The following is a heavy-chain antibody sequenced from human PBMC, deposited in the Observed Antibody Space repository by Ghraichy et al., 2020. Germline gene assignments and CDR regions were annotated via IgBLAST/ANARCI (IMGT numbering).Heavy chain of an antibody. CDR1: GFTFPNHA. J-gene: IGHJ4*02. D-gene: IGHD5-24*01. CDR3: ARIMDSTTIWDY. Sequence: GGSLRLSCAASGFTFPNHAMSWVRQPPGKGLEWVASIQRDGSATYYLDSVRGRFTISRDNADNSLYLQMSGLRDEDTAIYFCARIMDSTTIWDYWGQGTLVTVSS. CDR2: IQRDGSAT. V-gene: IGHV3-7*01.